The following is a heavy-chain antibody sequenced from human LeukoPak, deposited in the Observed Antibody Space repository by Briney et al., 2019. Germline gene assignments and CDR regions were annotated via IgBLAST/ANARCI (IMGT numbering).Heavy chain of an antibody. CDR1: GGTIRNYY. CDR3: ARLEREAGTSAFDI. Sequence: SETLSLTCTVSGGTIRNYYWSWIRQPPGEGLEWIGCTYSSGTTYNPSLRSRVSISVDTSKNQFSLKLSSVTAADTAVYYCARLEREAGTSAFDIWGQGTMVTVSS. V-gene: IGHV4-59*08. J-gene: IGHJ3*02. CDR2: TYSSGT. D-gene: IGHD6-19*01.